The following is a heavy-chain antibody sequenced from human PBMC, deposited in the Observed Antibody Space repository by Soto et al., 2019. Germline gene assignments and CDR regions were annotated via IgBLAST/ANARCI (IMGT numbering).Heavy chain of an antibody. Sequence: PSETLSLTCIVSGESISGTIYYWGWIRQPPGKGLEWIGSIYYSGNTYYNPSLKSRVTLSINTSKNQFSLQLNSVTAADTAVYYCARLHGYCISTSCYGYYGMDVWGKGTTVTVSS. D-gene: IGHD2-2*01. CDR2: IYYSGNT. V-gene: IGHV4-39*01. J-gene: IGHJ6*04. CDR1: GESISGTIYY. CDR3: ARLHGYCISTSCYGYYGMDV.